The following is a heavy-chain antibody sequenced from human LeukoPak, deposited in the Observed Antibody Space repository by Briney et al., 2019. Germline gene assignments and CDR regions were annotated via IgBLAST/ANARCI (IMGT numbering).Heavy chain of an antibody. CDR2: IQYDGNNK. Sequence: GGSLRLSCAASGFTFSSFGMHWVRQTPGKGLEWVAFIQYDGNNKYCADSVKGRFTISRDNSKNTLYLQMNSLRAEDTAVYYCAKDRPLIAAPRVEYFQHWGQGTLVTVSS. CDR3: AKDRPLIAAPRVEYFQH. CDR1: GFTFSSFG. D-gene: IGHD6-13*01. J-gene: IGHJ1*01. V-gene: IGHV3-30*02.